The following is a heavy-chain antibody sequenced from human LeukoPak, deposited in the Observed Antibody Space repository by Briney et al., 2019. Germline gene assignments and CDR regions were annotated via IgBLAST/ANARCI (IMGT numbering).Heavy chain of an antibody. J-gene: IGHJ4*02. CDR1: GGSFSGYY. CDR2: IRSKTDGGTT. D-gene: IGHD3/OR15-3a*01. V-gene: IGHV3-15*01. Sequence: PSETLSLTCAVYGGSFSGYYWSWIRQPPGKGLEWIGRIRSKTDGGTTDHAASVKGRFTTSRDDSNNMLYLQMNSLKTEDTAVYYCSTWTDLYDYWGQGTLVTVSS. CDR3: STWTDLYDY.